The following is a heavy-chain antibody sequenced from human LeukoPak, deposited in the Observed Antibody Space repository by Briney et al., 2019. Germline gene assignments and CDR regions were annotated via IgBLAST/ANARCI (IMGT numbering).Heavy chain of an antibody. J-gene: IGHJ6*03. Sequence: GESLKIYCKGSGYSFTSYWIGWVHQLPGKGLEWMGIIYPGDSDTRYSPSFQGQVTISADKSISTAYLQWSSLKASDTAMYYCARHKGYYAILTGYPYYYYHYLDVCGKGTTVTVSS. V-gene: IGHV5-51*07. CDR1: GYSFTSYW. CDR2: IYPGDSDT. CDR3: ARHKGYYAILTGYPYYYYHYLDV. D-gene: IGHD3-9*01.